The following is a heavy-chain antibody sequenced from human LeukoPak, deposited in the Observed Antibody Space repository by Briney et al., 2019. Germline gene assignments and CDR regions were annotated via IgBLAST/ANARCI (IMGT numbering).Heavy chain of an antibody. CDR3: AKDTDYYDSSGYDY. CDR2: ISGSGGST. Sequence: GGSLRLTCAASGFTFSSYAMSWVRQAPGKGLEWVSAISGSGGSTYYADSVEGRFTISRDNSKNTLYLQMNSLRAEDTAVYYCAKDTDYYDSSGYDYWGQGTLVTVSS. CDR1: GFTFSSYA. D-gene: IGHD3-22*01. J-gene: IGHJ4*02. V-gene: IGHV3-23*01.